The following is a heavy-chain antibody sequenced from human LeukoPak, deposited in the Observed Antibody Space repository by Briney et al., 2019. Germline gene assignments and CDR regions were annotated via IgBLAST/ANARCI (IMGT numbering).Heavy chain of an antibody. CDR1: GGSISSGDYY. J-gene: IGHJ4*02. D-gene: IGHD3-10*01. V-gene: IGHV4-30-4*01. CDR3: ARSHYYGSGISLGADY. CDR2: IYYSGSI. Sequence: SQTLSLTCTVSGGSISSGDYYWSWIRQPPGKGLEWIGYIYYSGSIYYNPSLKSRVTISVDTSKNQFSLKLSSVTAADTAVYYCARSHYYGSGISLGADYWGQGTLVTVSS.